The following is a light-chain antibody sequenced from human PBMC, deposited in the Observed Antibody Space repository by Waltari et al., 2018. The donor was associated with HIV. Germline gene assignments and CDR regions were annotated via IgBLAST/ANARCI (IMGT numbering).Light chain of an antibody. J-gene: IGLJ3*02. CDR2: GNS. CDR3: QSYDSSLSGSWV. Sequence: QSVLTQPHSVSGAPGQRVTISCTGSSSNIGAGYDVHWYQQLPGTAPKLLIYGNSTRPSGVPDRFSGSKSGTSASLAITGLQAEDEADYYCQSYDSSLSGSWVFGGGTKLTVL. CDR1: SSNIGAGYD. V-gene: IGLV1-40*01.